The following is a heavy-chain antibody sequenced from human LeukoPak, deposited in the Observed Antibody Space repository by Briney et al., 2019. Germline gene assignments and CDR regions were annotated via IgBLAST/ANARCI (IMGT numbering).Heavy chain of an antibody. V-gene: IGHV3-66*01. J-gene: IGHJ4*02. CDR2: IYSGGST. D-gene: IGHD6-13*01. CDR3: ARDGIAAAGRGYYFDY. Sequence: HPGGSLRLSCAASGFTVSSNYMSWVRQAPGKGLEWVSVIYSGGSTYYADSVKGRFTISRDNSKNTLYLQMNSLRAEDTAVYYCARDGIAAAGRGYYFDYWGQGTLVTVSS. CDR1: GFTVSSNY.